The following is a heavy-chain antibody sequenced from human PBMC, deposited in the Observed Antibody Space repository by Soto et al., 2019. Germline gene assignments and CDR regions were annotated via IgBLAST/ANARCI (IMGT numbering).Heavy chain of an antibody. J-gene: IGHJ3*02. Sequence: QVQLQESGPGLVKPSETLSLTCTVAGGSLTDHYWNWFRQSPGRGLQWIGYGYYSGATSYNPSLPSRVPMTVDPSKNQFSLKLRSVTAADTAVYFCARGNDWKSSTFDIWGQGTMVSVSS. V-gene: IGHV4-59*11. CDR2: GYYSGAT. CDR3: ARGNDWKSSTFDI. D-gene: IGHD2-21*01. CDR1: GGSLTDHY.